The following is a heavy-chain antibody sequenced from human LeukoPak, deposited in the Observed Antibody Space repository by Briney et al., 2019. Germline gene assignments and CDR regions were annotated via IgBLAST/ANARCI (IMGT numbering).Heavy chain of an antibody. D-gene: IGHD6-13*01. CDR2: ISSSSSYI. CDR1: GFTFSSYS. CDR3: ARIPNIAAAGTSFDY. V-gene: IGHV3-21*01. Sequence: GGSLRLSCAASGFTFSSYSMSWVRQAPGKGLEWVSSISSSSSYIYYADSVKGRFTISRDNAKNSLYLQMNSLRAEDTAVYYCARIPNIAAAGTSFDYWGQGTLVTVSS. J-gene: IGHJ4*02.